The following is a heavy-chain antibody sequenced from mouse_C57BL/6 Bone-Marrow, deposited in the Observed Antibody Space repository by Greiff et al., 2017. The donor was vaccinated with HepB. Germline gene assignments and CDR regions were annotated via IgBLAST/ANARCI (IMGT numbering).Heavy chain of an antibody. V-gene: IGHV5-4*03. CDR1: GFTFSSYA. J-gene: IGHJ3*01. CDR3: ASYGKFAY. Sequence: EVMLVESGGGLVKPGGSLKLSCAASGFTFSSYAMSWVRQTPEKRLEWVATISDGGSYTYYPDNVKGRFTISRDNAKNNLYLQMSHLKSEDTAMYYCASYGKFAYWGQGTLVTVSA. CDR2: ISDGGSYT. D-gene: IGHD2-1*01.